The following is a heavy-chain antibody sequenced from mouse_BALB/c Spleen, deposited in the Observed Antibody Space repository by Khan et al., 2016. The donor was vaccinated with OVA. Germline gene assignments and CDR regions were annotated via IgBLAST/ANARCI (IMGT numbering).Heavy chain of an antibody. CDR3: ANGNYGWFAY. J-gene: IGHJ3*01. CDR1: GFTFSSFV. V-gene: IGHV5-9-1*01. CDR2: ISSAATYT. D-gene: IGHD2-1*01. Sequence: EVELVESGGVLLEPGGSLTLSCAASGFTFSSFVMSWVRQTPEKRLEWVATISSAATYTYYPDSLKGRFTISRDNAKNTLYLQMNSLRSDDTAIYYGANGNYGWFAYWGQGTLVTVST.